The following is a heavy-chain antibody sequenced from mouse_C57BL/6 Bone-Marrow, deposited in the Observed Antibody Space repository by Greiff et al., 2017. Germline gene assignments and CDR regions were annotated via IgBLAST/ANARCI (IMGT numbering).Heavy chain of an antibody. CDR1: GYTFTSYW. Sequence: QVQLQQPGAELVKPGASVKMSCKASGYTFTSYWITWVKQRPGQVLEWIGDIYPGSGSTNYNEKFKSKAPLTVDTSSSTAYMQLSSLTSEDSAVYYCAREEDDDGYLWYFDVWGTGTTVTVSS. V-gene: IGHV1-55*01. J-gene: IGHJ1*03. D-gene: IGHD2-3*01. CDR3: AREEDDDGYLWYFDV. CDR2: IYPGSGST.